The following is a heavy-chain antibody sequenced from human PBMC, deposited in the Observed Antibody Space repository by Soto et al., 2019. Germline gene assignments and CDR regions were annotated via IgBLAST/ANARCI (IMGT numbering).Heavy chain of an antibody. V-gene: IGHV3-9*01. J-gene: IGHJ4*02. CDR3: AKVGGY. D-gene: IGHD3-10*01. CDR2: ISWNSGSI. CDR1: GFTFDDYA. Sequence: PGGSLRLSCAASGFTFDDYAMHWVRQAPGKGLEWVSGISWNSGSIGYADSVKGRFTISRDNAKNSLYLQMNSLRAEDTALYYCAKVGGYWGQGTLVTVSS.